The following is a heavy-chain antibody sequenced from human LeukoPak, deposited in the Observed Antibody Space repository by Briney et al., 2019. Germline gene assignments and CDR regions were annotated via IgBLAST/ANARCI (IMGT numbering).Heavy chain of an antibody. CDR1: GGSISSSNYY. CDR3: ARVGSSYPYFDY. Sequence: SETLSLTCTVSGGSISSSNYYWGWIRQPPGKGLEWIGIIYYSGSTYYNPSLKSRVTISVDRSKNQFSLKLSSVTAADTAVYYCARVGSSYPYFDYWGQGTLVTVSS. CDR2: IYYSGST. D-gene: IGHD6-6*01. J-gene: IGHJ4*02. V-gene: IGHV4-39*07.